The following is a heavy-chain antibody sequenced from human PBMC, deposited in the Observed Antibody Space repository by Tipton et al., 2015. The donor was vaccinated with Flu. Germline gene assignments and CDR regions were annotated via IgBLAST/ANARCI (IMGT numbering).Heavy chain of an antibody. Sequence: TLSLTCTVSGGSISSSSYYWGWIRQPPGKGLEWLGRIYYSGSTYYNPSFKSRVTISVDTSKIQFSLKPSSVTAADTAVYYCARSEAVWFGELPLNWFDPWGQGTLVTVSS. CDR1: GGSISSSSYY. D-gene: IGHD3-10*01. CDR3: ARSEAVWFGELPLNWFDP. CDR2: IYYSGST. V-gene: IGHV4-39*07. J-gene: IGHJ5*02.